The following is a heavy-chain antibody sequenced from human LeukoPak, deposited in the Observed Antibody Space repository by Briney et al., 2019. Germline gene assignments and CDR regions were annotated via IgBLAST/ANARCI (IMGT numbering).Heavy chain of an antibody. V-gene: IGHV3-7*04. D-gene: IGHD6-13*01. J-gene: IGHJ5*02. CDR3: ARDSSASGIS. CDR2: IKHDGSEE. CDR1: GFTFSTYW. Sequence: SGGSLRLSCSASGFTFSTYWMSWVSQAPGKGLEWVANIKHDGSEEHYVDSVKGRFTISRDNAKNLLYLQMSSLRAEDTAVYYCARDSSASGISWGQGTLVTVSS.